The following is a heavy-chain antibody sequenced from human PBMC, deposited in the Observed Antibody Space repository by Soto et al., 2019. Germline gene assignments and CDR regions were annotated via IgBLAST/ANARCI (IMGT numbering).Heavy chain of an antibody. V-gene: IGHV1-18*03. CDR2: ISAYNGNT. CDR1: GYTFTTYG. D-gene: IGHD4-17*01. J-gene: IGHJ4*02. CDR3: ARVVEATVTADY. Sequence: QVQLVQSGAEVKKPGASVKVSCKASGYTFTTYGISWVRQAPGQGLEWMGWISAYNGNTNYAQSLQGRVTMTTDTSTSTAFMDLRSLTSDDMAVYYCARVVEATVTADYWGQGTLVAVSS.